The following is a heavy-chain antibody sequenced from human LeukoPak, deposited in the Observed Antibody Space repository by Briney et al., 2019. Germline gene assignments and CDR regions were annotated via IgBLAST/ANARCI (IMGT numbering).Heavy chain of an antibody. CDR2: IDSSGNT. D-gene: IGHD6-13*01. J-gene: IGHJ6*03. CDR3: ARDPVVASPGPFYYHYMDL. Sequence: PGGSLRLSCAAPGFAVSSNYMSWVRQPPGKGLEWVSLIDSSGNTFYADSVKGRFTISRDYLKNSLYLQMNSLRAEDTALYYCARDPVVASPGPFYYHYMDLWGKGTTVTVSS. V-gene: IGHV3-53*01. CDR1: GFAVSSNY.